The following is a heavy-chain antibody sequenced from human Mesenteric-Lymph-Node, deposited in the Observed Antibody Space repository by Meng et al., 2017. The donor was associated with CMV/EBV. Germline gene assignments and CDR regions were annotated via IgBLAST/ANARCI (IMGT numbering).Heavy chain of an antibody. J-gene: IGHJ4*02. Sequence: GSLRLSCTVSGGSISSSSYYWGWIRQPPGKGLEWIGSIYYSGSTYYNPSLKSRITISVDTSKSQFSLKLSSVTAADTAVYYCARYYSSGWSYYFDYWGQGTLVTVSS. V-gene: IGHV4-39*07. CDR2: IYYSGST. CDR1: GGSISSSSYY. D-gene: IGHD6-19*01. CDR3: ARYYSSGWSYYFDY.